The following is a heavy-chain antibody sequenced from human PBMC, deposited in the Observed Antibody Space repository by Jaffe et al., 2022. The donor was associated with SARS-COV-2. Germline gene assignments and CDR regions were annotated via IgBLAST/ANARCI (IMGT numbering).Heavy chain of an antibody. CDR3: VRGSGFGANWFDP. D-gene: IGHD3-10*01. CDR2: IYSDGSNT. CDR1: GFTSSSYW. J-gene: IGHJ5*02. V-gene: IGHV3-74*01. Sequence: EVQLVESGGGLVQPGGSLRLSCAASGFTSSSYWMHWVRQAPGKGLVWVSRIYSDGSNTNYADSVKGRFTISRDNAKNTLYLQMNSLRAEDTAVYYCVRGSGFGANWFDPWGQGTLVTVSS.